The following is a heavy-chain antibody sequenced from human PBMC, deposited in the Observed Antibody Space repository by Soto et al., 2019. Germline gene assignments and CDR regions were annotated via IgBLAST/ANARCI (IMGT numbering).Heavy chain of an antibody. CDR3: AIRASYYDSSGYFDY. V-gene: IGHV3-74*01. CDR1: GFTFSSYW. D-gene: IGHD3-22*01. J-gene: IGHJ4*02. Sequence: GSLRLSCAASGFTFSSYWMHWVRQAPGKGLVWVSRINSDGSSTSYADSVKGRFTISRDNAKNTLYLQMNSLGAEDTAVYYCAIRASYYDSSGYFDYWGQRTLVTVSS. CDR2: INSDGSST.